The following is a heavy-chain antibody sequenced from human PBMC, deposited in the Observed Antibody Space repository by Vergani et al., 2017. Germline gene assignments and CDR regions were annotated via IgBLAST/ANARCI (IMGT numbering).Heavy chain of an antibody. V-gene: IGHV1-69*08. D-gene: IGHD4-17*01. CDR3: ARDRDPYGPGTFDL. CDR1: GGTFSSYT. CDR2: IIPILGIA. Sequence: QVQLVQSGAEVKKPGSSVKVSCKASGGTFSSYTISWVRQAPGQGLEWMGRIIPILGIANYAQKFQGRVTITADKSTSTAYMELSSLRSEDTAVYYCARDRDPYGPGTFDLWGRGTLVTVSS. J-gene: IGHJ2*01.